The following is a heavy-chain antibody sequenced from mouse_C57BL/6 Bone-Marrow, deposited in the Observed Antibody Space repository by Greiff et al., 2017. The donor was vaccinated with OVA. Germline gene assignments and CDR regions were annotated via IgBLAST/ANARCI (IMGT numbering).Heavy chain of an antibody. V-gene: IGHV14-4*01. CDR3: TLLPTRAY. Sequence: VHVKQSGAELVRPGASVKLSCTASGFNIKDDYMHWVKQRPEQGLEWIGWIDPENGDTEYASKFQGKATITADTSSNTAYLQLSSLTSEDTAVYYCTLLPTRAYWGQGTLVTVSA. D-gene: IGHD2-10*01. CDR2: IDPENGDT. J-gene: IGHJ3*01. CDR1: GFNIKDDY.